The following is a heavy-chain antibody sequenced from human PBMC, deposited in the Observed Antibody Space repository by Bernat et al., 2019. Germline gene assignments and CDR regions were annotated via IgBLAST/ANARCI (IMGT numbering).Heavy chain of an antibody. J-gene: IGHJ6*03. V-gene: IGHV5-51*01. D-gene: IGHD3-3*01. Sequence: EVQLVPSGAEAKKPGESLKISCKGSGYSFTSYWIGWVRQMPGKGLEWLGIIYPGDSDTRYSPSFQGQVNLSADKSIRTAYLQLSSLKASDTDMYYGARRPYYDFWSGYYSSYMDVWGGGTTVTVSS. CDR1: GYSFTSYW. CDR3: ARRPYYDFWSGYYSSYMDV. CDR2: IYPGDSDT.